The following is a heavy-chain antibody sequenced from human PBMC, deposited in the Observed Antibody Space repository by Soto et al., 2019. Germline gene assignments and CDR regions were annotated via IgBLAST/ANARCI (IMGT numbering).Heavy chain of an antibody. V-gene: IGHV1-46*01. Sequence: ASVKVSCKASGYTFTSDYMHWVRQAPGEGLEWMGIINPSGGSTSYAQKFQGRVTMTRDTSTSTVYMELSSLRSEDTAVYYCARELGSGYAMIRYYYGMDVWGQGTTVTVSS. CDR2: INPSGGST. CDR1: GYTFTSDY. D-gene: IGHD5-12*01. J-gene: IGHJ6*02. CDR3: ARELGSGYAMIRYYYGMDV.